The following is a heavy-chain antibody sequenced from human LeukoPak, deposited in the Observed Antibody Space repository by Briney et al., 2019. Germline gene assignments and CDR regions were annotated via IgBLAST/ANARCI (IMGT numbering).Heavy chain of an antibody. Sequence: GGSLRLSCAASGFTFDNYAMSWVRQAPGKGLEWVSGISGSGGSTYYADSVKGRFTISRDNAKNSLSLQMNSLRADDAAVYYCARASSKQLAGYLPDGFDIWGQGTMVTVSS. D-gene: IGHD3-9*01. CDR2: ISGSGGST. V-gene: IGHV3-23*01. J-gene: IGHJ3*02. CDR1: GFTFDNYA. CDR3: ARASSKQLAGYLPDGFDI.